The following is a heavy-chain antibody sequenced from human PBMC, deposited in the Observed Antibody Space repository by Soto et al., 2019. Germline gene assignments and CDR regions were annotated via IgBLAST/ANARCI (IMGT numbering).Heavy chain of an antibody. D-gene: IGHD1-26*01. CDR2: IRSKAYGGTT. Sequence: GGSLRLSCTASGFTFGDYAMSWFRQAPGKGLEWVGFIRSKAYGGTTEYAASVKGRFTISRDDSKSIAYLQMNSLKTEDTAVYYCTSGSGSYLEYYFDYWGQGTLVTVSS. V-gene: IGHV3-49*03. CDR1: GFTFGDYA. CDR3: TSGSGSYLEYYFDY. J-gene: IGHJ4*02.